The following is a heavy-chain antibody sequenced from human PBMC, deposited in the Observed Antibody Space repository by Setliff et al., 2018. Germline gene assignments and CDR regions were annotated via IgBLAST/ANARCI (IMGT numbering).Heavy chain of an antibody. J-gene: IGHJ6*03. V-gene: IGHV3-30*03. CDR1: GFNFNSYV. CDR3: ARDPIGPFLCNMDD. Sequence: GESLKISCVASGFNFNSYVMHWVRQAPGKGLEWVAVLSYDERVIYYADSVKGRFTISRDNSKRTLYLQMNSLRAEDTGVYYCARDPIGPFLCNMDDWGKGTTVTVS. CDR2: LSYDERVI. D-gene: IGHD3-16*01.